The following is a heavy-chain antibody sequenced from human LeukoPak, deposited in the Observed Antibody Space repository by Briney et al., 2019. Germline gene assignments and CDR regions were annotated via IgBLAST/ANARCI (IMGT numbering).Heavy chain of an antibody. CDR1: GFTFTTYW. Sequence: GGSLRLSCAASGFTFTTYWMSWVRQAPGKGLEWVANIKQDGTEKYYVDSVKGRFTISRDNAKNSLYLQMNILRVEDTAVYYCAKVAKYYYGSETYYFFEHWGQGTPVTASS. J-gene: IGHJ4*02. CDR2: IKQDGTEK. CDR3: AKVAKYYYGSETYYFFEH. V-gene: IGHV3-7*01. D-gene: IGHD3-10*01.